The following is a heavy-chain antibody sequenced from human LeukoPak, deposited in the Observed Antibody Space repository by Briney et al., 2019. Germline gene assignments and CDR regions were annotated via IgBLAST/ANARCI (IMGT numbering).Heavy chain of an antibody. J-gene: IGHJ4*02. Sequence: SETLSLTCTVSGGSISSSSYYWSWIRQPPGKGLEWIGYIYYSGSTNYNPSLKSRVTISVDTSKNQFSLKLSSVTAADTAVYYCARVRSSGWGKGFDYWGQGTLVTVSS. D-gene: IGHD6-19*01. CDR3: ARVRSSGWGKGFDY. V-gene: IGHV4-61*01. CDR2: IYYSGST. CDR1: GGSISSSSYY.